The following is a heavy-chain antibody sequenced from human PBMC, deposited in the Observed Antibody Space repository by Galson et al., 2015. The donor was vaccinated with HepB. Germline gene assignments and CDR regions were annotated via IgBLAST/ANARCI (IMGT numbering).Heavy chain of an antibody. D-gene: IGHD2-2*01. CDR1: GYSFTSYW. Sequence: QSGAEVKKPGESLKISCKGSGYSFTSYWIAWVRQMPGKGLEWMGIIYPGDSDIRYSPSFQGQVTISADTSISTAYLQWSSLKASDTAMYYCARHFVVVPAPRKWFDPWGQGTLVTVSS. CDR2: IYPGDSDI. CDR3: ARHFVVVPAPRKWFDP. J-gene: IGHJ5*02. V-gene: IGHV5-51*01.